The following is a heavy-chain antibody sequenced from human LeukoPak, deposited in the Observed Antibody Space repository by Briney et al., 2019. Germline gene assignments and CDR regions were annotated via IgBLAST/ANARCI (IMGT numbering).Heavy chain of an antibody. CDR2: MNPNSGNT. CDR3: ARGPEYYDLSYDYYYYMDV. V-gene: IGHV1-8*02. J-gene: IGHJ6*03. D-gene: IGHD3-3*01. CDR1: GGTFSSYA. Sequence: ASVKVSCKASGGTFSSYAISWVRQAPGQGLEWMGWMNPNSGNTGYAQKFQGRVTMTRNTSISTAYMELSSLRSEDTAVYYCARGPEYYDLSYDYYYYMDVWGKGTTVTVSS.